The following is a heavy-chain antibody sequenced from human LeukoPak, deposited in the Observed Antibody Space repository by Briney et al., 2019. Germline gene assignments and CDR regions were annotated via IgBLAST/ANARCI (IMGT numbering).Heavy chain of an antibody. D-gene: IGHD3-10*01. CDR2: ISSSSSSYT. CDR3: ARVSIGEAARVSWYFDL. J-gene: IGHJ2*01. Sequence: PGGSLRLSCAASGFTFSDYYMSWIRQAPGKGLEWVSYISSSSSSYTNYADSVKGRFTISRDNAKNSLYLQMNSLRAEDTAVYYCARVSIGEAARVSWYFDLWGRGTLVTVSS. V-gene: IGHV3-11*05. CDR1: GFTFSDYY.